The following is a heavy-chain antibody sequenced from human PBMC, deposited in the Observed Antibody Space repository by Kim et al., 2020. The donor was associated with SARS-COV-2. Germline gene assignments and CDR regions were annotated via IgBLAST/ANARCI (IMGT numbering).Heavy chain of an antibody. CDR1: GFTFSVHS. J-gene: IGHJ3*02. Sequence: GGSLRLSCAASGFTFSVHSMNWVRQAPGKGLEWVSYISSSSSTIYYADSVKGRFTISRDNAKNSLYLQMKSLRDEDTAVYYCARDPLYAYGSGAAHRNDAFDIWGQGTMVTVSS. D-gene: IGHD3-10*01. V-gene: IGHV3-48*02. CDR3: ARDPLYAYGSGAAHRNDAFDI. CDR2: ISSSSSTI.